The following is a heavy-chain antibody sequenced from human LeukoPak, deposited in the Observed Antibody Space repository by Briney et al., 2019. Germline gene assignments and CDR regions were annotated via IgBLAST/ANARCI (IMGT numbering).Heavy chain of an antibody. CDR3: ARCYADYVGYFFFDY. D-gene: IGHD4-17*01. CDR2: ISGGGGTK. J-gene: IGHJ4*02. V-gene: IGHV3-23*01. CDR1: GFTFNNYA. Sequence: GGSLRLSCAASGFTFNNYAMDWVRQAPGKGLEWVSTISGGGGTKYYADSAKGRFAISRDNSQNSLSLQMNSLRAEDTAVYYCARCYADYVGYFFFDYWGQGTLVTVSS.